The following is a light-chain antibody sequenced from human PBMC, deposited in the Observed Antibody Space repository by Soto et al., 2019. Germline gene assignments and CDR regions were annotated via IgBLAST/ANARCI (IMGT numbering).Light chain of an antibody. CDR3: QQYDTYST. V-gene: IGKV1-5*03. CDR2: RAS. Sequence: DIQMTQSPSTLSASIGDRVTITCRASQSINNWLAWYQQKAGKAPKLLIYRASSLESGVPSRFSGSGSGTEFTLTISSLQPDDCATYYCQQYDTYSTFGPGTKVDIK. CDR1: QSINNW. J-gene: IGKJ3*01.